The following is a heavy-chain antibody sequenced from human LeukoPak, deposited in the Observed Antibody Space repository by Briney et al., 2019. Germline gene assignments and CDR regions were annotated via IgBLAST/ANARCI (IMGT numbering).Heavy chain of an antibody. D-gene: IGHD5-12*01. CDR1: GFTFSSYS. CDR2: ISSSGGNT. V-gene: IGHV3-23*01. Sequence: RTGGSLRLSCAASGFTFSSYSMSWVRQVPGKGLEWVSSISSSGGNTYYPDSVKGRFTISRDNSKNTMYLQMNSLRAEDTAVYYCAEDRPTWPIDYWGQGTLVTVSS. J-gene: IGHJ4*02. CDR3: AEDRPTWPIDY.